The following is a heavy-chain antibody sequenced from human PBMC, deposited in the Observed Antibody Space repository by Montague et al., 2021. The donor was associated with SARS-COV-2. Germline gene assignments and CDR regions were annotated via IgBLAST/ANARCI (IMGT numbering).Heavy chain of an antibody. J-gene: IGHJ4*02. Sequence: PALVKPTQTLTLTCSFSGFSLPTPGVSVGWIRQPPGRALEWLALIDWIHDQYYSRSLGTRLTISPGTSKSQVVLTLTNVDTVDTATYYCARNRLSVFDFWGQGTLVTVSS. CDR1: GFSLPTPGVS. CDR3: ARNRLSVFDF. CDR2: IDWIHDQ. D-gene: IGHD2/OR15-2a*01. V-gene: IGHV2-70*01.